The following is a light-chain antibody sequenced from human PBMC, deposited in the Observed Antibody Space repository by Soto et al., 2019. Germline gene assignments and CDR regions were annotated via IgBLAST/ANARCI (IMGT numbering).Light chain of an antibody. Sequence: EIALTQSPGTLSLSPEERATLSCRARQSGSSGHLAWYQQRPRQAPSLLIHGASNTATGVPDRFSGTGSGTDFTLTISRLESEYFVVYYCQQYGSSPRTFGQGTKVEI. V-gene: IGKV3-20*01. CDR3: QQYGSSPRT. CDR1: QSGSSGH. J-gene: IGKJ1*01. CDR2: GAS.